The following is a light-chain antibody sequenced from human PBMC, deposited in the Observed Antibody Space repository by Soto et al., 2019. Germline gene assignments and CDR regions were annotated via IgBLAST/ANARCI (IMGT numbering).Light chain of an antibody. CDR3: QQHDNWPRT. Sequence: EIVMTQSPATMSVSPGERATLLCRASQSVSSSVAWYQQKPGQAPRLLIYGASIRATGIPDRFSGSGSGTEYTLTISSLQSEDFAIYYCQQHDNWPRTFGQGTKVEIK. V-gene: IGKV3-15*01. CDR1: QSVSSS. CDR2: GAS. J-gene: IGKJ1*01.